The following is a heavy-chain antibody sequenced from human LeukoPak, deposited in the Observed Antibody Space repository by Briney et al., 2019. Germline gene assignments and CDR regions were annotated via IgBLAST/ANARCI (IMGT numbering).Heavy chain of an antibody. Sequence: SETLSVTSTVSGGSVRSSNYYWSWIRQPPGRGRGLLGFIYYSGTTNYNPSLKSRVTVSVDTSKNQFSLKLSSVTAADTAVYYCARTDIVATIHFDYWGQGTLVTVSS. D-gene: IGHD5-12*01. J-gene: IGHJ4*02. CDR2: IYYSGTT. CDR3: ARTDIVATIHFDY. CDR1: GGSVRSSNYY. V-gene: IGHV4-61*01.